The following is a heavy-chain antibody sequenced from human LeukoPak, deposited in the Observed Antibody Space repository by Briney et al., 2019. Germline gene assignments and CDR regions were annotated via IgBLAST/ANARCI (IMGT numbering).Heavy chain of an antibody. Sequence: GASVKVSCKVSGYTLTELSMHWVRQAPGKGLEWMGGFDPEDGETIYAQKFQGRVTITTDESTSTAYMELSSLRSEDTAVYYCATCPRPLRNNWFDPWGQGTLVTVSS. D-gene: IGHD3-16*01. CDR1: GYTLTELS. CDR2: FDPEDGET. V-gene: IGHV1-24*01. CDR3: ATCPRPLRNNWFDP. J-gene: IGHJ5*02.